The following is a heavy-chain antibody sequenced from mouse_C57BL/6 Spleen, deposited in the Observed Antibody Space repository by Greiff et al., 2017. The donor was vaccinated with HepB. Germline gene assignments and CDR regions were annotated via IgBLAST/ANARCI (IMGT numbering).Heavy chain of an antibody. V-gene: IGHV1-64*01. D-gene: IGHD1-1*01. CDR3: ASDYGSRVFAMRR. Sequence: QVQLQQSGAALAKPGASVTLSCKASGYTFTSYRMHWVKQRPGQGLEWIGMIHPNSGSTNYNEKFKSKATLTVDKSSSTAYMQLSSLTSEDSAVYYCASDYGSRVFAMRRWGQRPPATVSS. J-gene: IGHJ4*01. CDR1: GYTFTSYR. CDR2: IHPNSGST.